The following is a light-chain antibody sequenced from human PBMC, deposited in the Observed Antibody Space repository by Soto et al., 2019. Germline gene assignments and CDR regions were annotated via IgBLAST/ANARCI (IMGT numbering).Light chain of an antibody. CDR2: SAS. Sequence: DIQMTQSPSTLSASLGDKVTITCRASQSISKWLAWYQQKAGKAPDILIYSASTLQSGVPSRFRGSGSETEFNLTIRALQPEDFSTYCCQQLSRYPLTFGGGTKVDIK. V-gene: IGKV1-5*01. CDR1: QSISKW. CDR3: QQLSRYPLT. J-gene: IGKJ4*01.